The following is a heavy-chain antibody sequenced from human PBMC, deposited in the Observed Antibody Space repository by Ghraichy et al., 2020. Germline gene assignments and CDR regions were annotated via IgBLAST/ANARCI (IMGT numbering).Heavy chain of an antibody. Sequence: GESLNISCVASGFTFTSYAMSWVRQAPGKGLQWVSFVDSSSNTFYSDSVKGRFTVSRDNSKNTVYLQMNSLRGEDTAVYYCAKWLRSGYYVVDYWGQGSLVTVSS. V-gene: IGHV3-23*01. CDR2: VDSSSNT. CDR3: AKWLRSGYYVVDY. CDR1: GFTFTSYA. D-gene: IGHD3-3*01. J-gene: IGHJ4*02.